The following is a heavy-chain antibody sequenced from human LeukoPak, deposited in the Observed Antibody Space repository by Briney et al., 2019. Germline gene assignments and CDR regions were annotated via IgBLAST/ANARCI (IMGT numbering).Heavy chain of an antibody. D-gene: IGHD3-10*01. CDR3: ARVEAVYYYGSASPYSPY. CDR1: GFTFSIYA. Sequence: GGSLRLSCATSGFTFSIYAMHWVRHAPGKGLEWVAVISYDGSNKYYADSVKGRFTISRDNSKNTLYLQMNSLRPEDTAVYYCARVEAVYYYGSASPYSPYWGQGTLVTVSS. V-gene: IGHV3-30*03. CDR2: ISYDGSNK. J-gene: IGHJ4*02.